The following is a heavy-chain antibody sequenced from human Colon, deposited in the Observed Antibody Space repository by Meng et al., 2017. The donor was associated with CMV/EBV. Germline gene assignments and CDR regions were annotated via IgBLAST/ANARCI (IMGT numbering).Heavy chain of an antibody. Sequence: QVEMVQLGVEVKKPGASVKVSCKASGYTFTPYYIHWVRQAPGQGLEWVGCMLHNTGALDYAQKFRGRNTLTTDPSITTAYMDQSGLTSDDTAVYYCIRENWYYDYWGLGTLVTVSS. CDR1: GYTFTPYY. V-gene: IGHV1-2*02. D-gene: IGHD1-1*01. CDR3: IRENWYYDY. J-gene: IGHJ4*02. CDR2: MLHNTGAL.